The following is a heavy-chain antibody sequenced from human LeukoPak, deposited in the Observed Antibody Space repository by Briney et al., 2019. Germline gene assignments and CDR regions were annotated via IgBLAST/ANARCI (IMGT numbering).Heavy chain of an antibody. V-gene: IGHV4-59*12. CDR3: AGDYTLGSYRFDY. J-gene: IGHJ4*02. CDR1: GDSISSYS. Sequence: SETLSLTCSFSGDSISSYSWSWARQPPGRGLEWIGYIYWSGTTTYNPALKSRITMSLDESKNQFSLKLTSVTAADTAIYYCAGDYTLGSYRFDYWGQGTLVTVSS. CDR2: IYWSGTT. D-gene: IGHD3-10*01.